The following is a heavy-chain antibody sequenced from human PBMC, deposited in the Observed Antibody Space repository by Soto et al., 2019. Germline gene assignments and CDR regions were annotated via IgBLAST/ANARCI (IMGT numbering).Heavy chain of an antibody. J-gene: IGHJ5*02. CDR3: ARDPDDYGGNNWFDP. D-gene: IGHD4-17*01. CDR2: ISGSSRTT. Sequence: EVQLVESGGGLVQPGGSLRLSCAASGFTFSRYNMNWVRQAPEKGLEWVSYISGSSRTTYYADSVKGRFTISRDNAKNSLYLQLNSLRDEDTAVYYCARDPDDYGGNNWFDPWGQGTLVTVSP. V-gene: IGHV3-48*02. CDR1: GFTFSRYN.